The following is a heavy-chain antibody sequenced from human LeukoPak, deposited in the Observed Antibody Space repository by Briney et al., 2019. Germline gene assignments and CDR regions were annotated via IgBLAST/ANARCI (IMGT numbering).Heavy chain of an antibody. J-gene: IGHJ3*02. CDR3: ARVRQQLDLGNDAFDI. V-gene: IGHV4-59*01. CDR1: GGSISSYY. D-gene: IGHD6-13*01. Sequence: PSETLSLTCTVSGGSISSYYWSWIRQPPGKGLEWIGYIYYSGSTNYNPSLKSRVTIPVDTSKNQFSLKLSSVTAADTAVYYCARVRQQLDLGNDAFDIWGQGTMVTVSS. CDR2: IYYSGST.